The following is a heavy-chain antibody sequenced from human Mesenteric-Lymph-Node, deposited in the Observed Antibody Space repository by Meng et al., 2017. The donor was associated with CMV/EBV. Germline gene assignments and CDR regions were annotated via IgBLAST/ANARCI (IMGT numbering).Heavy chain of an antibody. J-gene: IGHJ4*02. CDR2: IYYSGST. CDR1: GGSISSSNW. CDR3: ARYLVAGTHPNH. D-gene: IGHD6-19*01. Sequence: CAVSGGSISSSNWWGWIRQPPGKGLEWIGYIYYSGSTYYNPSLTSRVTMSVDTSKNQFSLKLSSVTAVDTAVYYCARYLVAGTHPNHWGQGTLVTVSS. V-gene: IGHV4-28*01.